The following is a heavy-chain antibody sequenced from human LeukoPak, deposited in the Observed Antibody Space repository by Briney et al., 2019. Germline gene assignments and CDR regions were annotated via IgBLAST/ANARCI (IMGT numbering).Heavy chain of an antibody. Sequence: SETLSLTCTVSGGSIRSYYWSWVRQPPGKGLEYIGYIYYSGSTNYNPSLKRRVTISVDTSKNQFSLNLSSVTAADTAVYFCARALSSWPFDSWGQGTMVTVSS. V-gene: IGHV4-59*01. CDR2: IYYSGST. CDR3: ARALSSWPFDS. CDR1: GGSIRSYY. J-gene: IGHJ3*02. D-gene: IGHD6-6*01.